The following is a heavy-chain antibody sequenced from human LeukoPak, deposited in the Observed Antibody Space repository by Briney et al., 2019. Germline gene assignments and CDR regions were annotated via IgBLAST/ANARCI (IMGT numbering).Heavy chain of an antibody. CDR2: IYYSGST. Sequence: SETLSLTCTVSGGSISSYYWSWIRQPPGKGLEWIGYIYYSGSTNYNPSLKSRVTISVDTSKNQFSLKLSSVTAADTAVYYCARAIFTPRYYYYYMDVWGKGTTVTVSS. D-gene: IGHD3-3*01. CDR3: ARAIFTPRYYYYYMDV. V-gene: IGHV4-59*01. CDR1: GGSISSYY. J-gene: IGHJ6*03.